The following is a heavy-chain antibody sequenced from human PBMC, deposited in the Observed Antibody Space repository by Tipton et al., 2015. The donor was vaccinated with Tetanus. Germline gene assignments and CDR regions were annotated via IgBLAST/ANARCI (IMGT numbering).Heavy chain of an antibody. V-gene: IGHV4-61*08. CDR3: ARANYDSFKKGPFDS. Sequence: TLSLTCSVSGGSLRSGDHYWSWIRQPPGKGLEWLAYISSSGSTNSNYSLKSRITMTRDTSRNQFSLTLTSVTAADTAVYYCARANYDSFKKGPFDSWGQGSLVIVSS. J-gene: IGHJ4*02. D-gene: IGHD3-3*01. CDR2: ISSSGST. CDR1: GGSLRSGDHY.